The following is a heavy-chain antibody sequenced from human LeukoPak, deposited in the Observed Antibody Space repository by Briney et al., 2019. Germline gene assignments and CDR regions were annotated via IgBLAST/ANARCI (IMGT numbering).Heavy chain of an antibody. CDR2: IIPIFGTA. CDR3: ARGALGAHHYYYYGMDV. CDR1: GGTFSSYA. J-gene: IGHJ6*02. D-gene: IGHD3-16*01. V-gene: IGHV1-69*13. Sequence: SVKVSCKASGGTFSSYAISWVRQAPGQGLEWMGGIIPIFGTANYAQKFQGRVTITADESTSTAYMELSSLRSEDTAVYYCARGALGAHHYYYYGMDVWGQGITVTVSS.